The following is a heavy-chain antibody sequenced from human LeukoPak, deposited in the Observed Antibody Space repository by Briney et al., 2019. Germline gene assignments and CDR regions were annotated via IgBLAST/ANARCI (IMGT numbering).Heavy chain of an antibody. D-gene: IGHD2-15*01. J-gene: IGHJ6*03. Sequence: GGSLRLSCAASGFTFRSYAMSWVRQAPGKGLEWVSAISGSGGSTYYADSVKGRFTISRDNSKNTLYLQMNGLRADDTAVYYCAKGGLVVVPSEYYYYMDVWGKGTTVTVSS. CDR1: GFTFRSYA. CDR2: ISGSGGST. CDR3: AKGGLVVVPSEYYYYMDV. V-gene: IGHV3-23*01.